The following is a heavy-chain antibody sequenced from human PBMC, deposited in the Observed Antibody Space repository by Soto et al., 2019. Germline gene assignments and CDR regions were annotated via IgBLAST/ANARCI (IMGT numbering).Heavy chain of an antibody. V-gene: IGHV4-4*02. Sequence: SETLSLTCAVSGGSISSGGYCWSWVRQPPGKGLEWIGEIYQSGSTNYNPSLESRVRMSVDKSRNQFSLKLTSVSAADTAVYYCARASATIAAPAIFDYWAQGTLVTVSS. CDR3: ARASATIAAPAIFDY. J-gene: IGHJ4*02. CDR2: IYQSGST. D-gene: IGHD6-13*01. CDR1: GGSISSGGYC.